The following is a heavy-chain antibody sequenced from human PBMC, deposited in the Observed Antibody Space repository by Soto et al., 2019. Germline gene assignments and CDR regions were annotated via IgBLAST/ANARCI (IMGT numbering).Heavy chain of an antibody. CDR2: IWYDGSNK. CDR3: ARDYGDYVVGLDY. V-gene: IGHV3-33*01. D-gene: IGHD4-17*01. CDR1: GFTFSSYG. J-gene: IGHJ4*02. Sequence: GGSLRLSCAASGFTFSSYGMHWVRQAPGKGLEWVAVIWYDGSNKYYADSVKGRFTISRDNSKNTLYLQMNSLRAEDTAVYYCARDYGDYVVGLDYWGQGTLVTVSS.